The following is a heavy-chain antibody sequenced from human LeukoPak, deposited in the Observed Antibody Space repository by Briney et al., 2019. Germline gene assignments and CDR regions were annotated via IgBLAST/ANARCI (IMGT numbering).Heavy chain of an antibody. CDR3: ARDHYYDSSGYGY. V-gene: IGHV1-69*05. J-gene: IGHJ4*02. CDR1: GGTFTSYA. Sequence: SVKVSCKASGGTFTSYAISWVRQAPGQGLEWMGRIIPIFGTANYAQKFQGRVTITTDESTSTAYMELSSLRSEDTAVYYCARDHYYDSSGYGYWGQGTLVTVSS. D-gene: IGHD3-22*01. CDR2: IIPIFGTA.